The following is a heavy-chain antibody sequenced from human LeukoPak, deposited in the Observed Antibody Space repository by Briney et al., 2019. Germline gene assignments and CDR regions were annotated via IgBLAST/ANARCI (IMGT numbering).Heavy chain of an antibody. Sequence: PGGSLRLSCAASGFTVSSNYMSWVRQAPGKGLEWVAVIWYDGSNKYYADSVKGRFTISRDNSKNTLYLQMNSLRAEDTAVYYCARDLGFTTVTYFDYWGQGTLVTVSS. CDR1: GFTVSSNY. V-gene: IGHV3-33*08. J-gene: IGHJ4*02. D-gene: IGHD4-17*01. CDR2: IWYDGSNK. CDR3: ARDLGFTTVTYFDY.